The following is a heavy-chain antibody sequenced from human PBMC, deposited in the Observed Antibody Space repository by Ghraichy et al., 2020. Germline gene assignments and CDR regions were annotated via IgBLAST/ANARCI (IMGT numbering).Heavy chain of an antibody. Sequence: ASVKVSCKASGYTFTNYHIHWVRQAPGQGLEWMGIINPSGANTNYAQKFQGRATMTRDMSTSTVYMELGSLRSEDSAVYYCARVKDCDGSSCYTRYYNGMDVWGQGTTVTVSS. CDR1: GYTFTNYH. V-gene: IGHV1-46*03. CDR2: INPSGANT. J-gene: IGHJ6*02. D-gene: IGHD2-2*02. CDR3: ARVKDCDGSSCYTRYYNGMDV.